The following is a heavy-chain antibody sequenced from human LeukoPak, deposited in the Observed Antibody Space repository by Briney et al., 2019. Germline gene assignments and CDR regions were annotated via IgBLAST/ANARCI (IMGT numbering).Heavy chain of an antibody. CDR3: ARGGKPYSSDAYYFDY. J-gene: IGHJ4*02. CDR2: ISAYNGNT. CDR1: GYTFTSYG. D-gene: IGHD6-19*01. Sequence: ASVKVSCKASGYTFTSYGISWVRQAPGQGLEWMGCISAYNGNTNYAQKLQGRVTMTTDTSTSTAYMELRSLRSDDTAVYYCARGGKPYSSDAYYFDYWGQGTLVTVSS. V-gene: IGHV1-18*01.